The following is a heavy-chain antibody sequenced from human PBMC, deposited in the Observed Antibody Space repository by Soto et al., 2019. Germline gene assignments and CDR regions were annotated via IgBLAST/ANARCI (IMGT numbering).Heavy chain of an antibody. D-gene: IGHD3-3*01. CDR1: GFTFSNAW. CDR3: TTATYYDFWSGYRWGMDV. J-gene: IGHJ6*02. CDR2: IKSKTDGGTT. Sequence: PGGSLRLSCAASGFTFSNAWMNWVRQAPGKGLEWVGRIKSKTDGGTTDYAAPVKGRFTISRDDSKNTLYLQMNSLKTEDIAVYYCTTATYYDFWSGYRWGMDVWGQGTTVTVSS. V-gene: IGHV3-15*07.